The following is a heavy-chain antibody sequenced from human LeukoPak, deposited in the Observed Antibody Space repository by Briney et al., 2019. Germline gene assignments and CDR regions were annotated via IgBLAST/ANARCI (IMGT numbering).Heavy chain of an antibody. CDR3: ARRPFYGDSYYFDY. CDR1: GFTFSSYW. V-gene: IGHV3-7*03. J-gene: IGHJ4*02. D-gene: IGHD4-17*01. CDR2: IKQDGSEE. Sequence: GGSLRLSCAASGFTFSSYWMSWVRQAPGKGLEWVANIKQDGSEEYYVDSVEGRFTISRDNAKNSLYLQMNSLRAEDTAVYYCARRPFYGDSYYFDYWGQGTLVTVSS.